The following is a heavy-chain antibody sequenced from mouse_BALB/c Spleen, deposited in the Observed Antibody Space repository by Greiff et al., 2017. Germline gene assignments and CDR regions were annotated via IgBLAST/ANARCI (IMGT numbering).Heavy chain of an antibody. V-gene: IGHV1-7*01. CDR3: ARWDWFAD. CDR1: SYTFTSYW. CDR2: INPSTGYT. J-gene: IGHJ3*01. D-gene: IGHD4-1*01. Sequence: QVQLQQPGADLVKPGASVKLSCKASSYTFTSYWMHWVNQRPGQGLEWIGYINPSTGYTEYNQKFKDKATLTADKSSSTAYMQLSSLTSEDSAVYYCARWDWFADWGQGTLVTVSA.